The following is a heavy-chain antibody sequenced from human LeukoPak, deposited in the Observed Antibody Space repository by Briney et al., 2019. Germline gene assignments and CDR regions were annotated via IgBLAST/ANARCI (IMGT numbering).Heavy chain of an antibody. CDR3: AKGWQWLSSF. Sequence: GGSLRLSCAASGFTFSSYGMHWVRQAPGKGLEWVAVISYDGSNKYYADSVKGRFTISGDNSKNTLYLQMNSLRAEDTAVYYCAKGWQWLSSFWGQGTLVTVSS. J-gene: IGHJ4*02. CDR2: ISYDGSNK. D-gene: IGHD6-19*01. V-gene: IGHV3-30*18. CDR1: GFTFSSYG.